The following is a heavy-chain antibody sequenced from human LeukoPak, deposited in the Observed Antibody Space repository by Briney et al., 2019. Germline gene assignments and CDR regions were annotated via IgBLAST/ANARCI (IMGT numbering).Heavy chain of an antibody. CDR1: GFTFGSYN. CDR2: ISTSSSYI. V-gene: IGHV3-21*01. Sequence: GGSLRLSCAASGFTFGSYNMNWVRQAPGKGLEWVSFISTSSSYIYYGDSLKGRFTISRDNAKNSLYLQMNSLRAEDTAVYYCARVQSDHFTSGAFDIWGQGTMVTVSS. J-gene: IGHJ3*02. CDR3: ARVQSDHFTSGAFDI. D-gene: IGHD3-3*02.